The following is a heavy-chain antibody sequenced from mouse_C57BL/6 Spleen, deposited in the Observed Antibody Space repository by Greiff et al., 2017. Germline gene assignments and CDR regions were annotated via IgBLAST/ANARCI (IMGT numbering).Heavy chain of an antibody. D-gene: IGHD1-1*01. V-gene: IGHV1-59*01. J-gene: IGHJ4*01. Sequence: QVQLQQPGAELVRPGTSVKLSCKASGYTFTSYWMHWVKQRPGQGLEWIGVIDPSDSYTNYNQKFKGKATLTVDTSSSTAYMQLSSLTSEDSAVYYCANSYGSIYYAMDYWGQGTSVTVSS. CDR3: ANSYGSIYYAMDY. CDR1: GYTFTSYW. CDR2: IDPSDSYT.